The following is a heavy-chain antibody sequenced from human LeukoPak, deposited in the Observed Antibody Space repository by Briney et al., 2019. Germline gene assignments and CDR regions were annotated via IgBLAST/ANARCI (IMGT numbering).Heavy chain of an antibody. D-gene: IGHD1-1*01. V-gene: IGHV4-59*08. Sequence: SETLSLTCTVSGGYISGYYWSWIRQPPGKGLEWIGYTYYSGSTNYNPSLKCRVTISVDTSKNQFSLKLSSVTAADTAVYYCVRQQSGNWNDVGLDYWGQGTLVTVSS. J-gene: IGHJ4*02. CDR3: VRQQSGNWNDVGLDY. CDR2: TYYSGST. CDR1: GGYISGYY.